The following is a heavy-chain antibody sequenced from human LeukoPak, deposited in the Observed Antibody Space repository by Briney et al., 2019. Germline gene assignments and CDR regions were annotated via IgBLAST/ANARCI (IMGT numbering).Heavy chain of an antibody. D-gene: IGHD6-13*01. CDR2: IIPIFGTA. V-gene: IGHV1-69*06. CDR1: GGTFSSYA. J-gene: IGHJ5*02. CDR3: ARDPRRRQQLVLGGWFDP. Sequence: GASVKVSCKASGGTFSSYAISWVRQAPGQGLEWMGGIIPIFGTANYAQKFQGRVTITADKSTSTAYMELSSLRSEDTAVYYCARDPRRRQQLVLGGWFDPWGQGTLVTVSS.